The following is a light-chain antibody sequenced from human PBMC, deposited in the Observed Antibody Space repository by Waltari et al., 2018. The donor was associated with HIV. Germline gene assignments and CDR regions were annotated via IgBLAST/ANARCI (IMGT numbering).Light chain of an antibody. CDR1: QGITNY. CDR2: AAS. CDR3: QNYNSAPQIT. Sequence: DIQMTQSPSSLSASVGDRVTITCRATQGITNYLAWYQQKPGKAPKRLIYAASTLQSGVPRRFSGSGSGTDFTLTINSLQPEDVATYYCQNYNSAPQITFGHGTRLEIK. V-gene: IGKV1-27*01. J-gene: IGKJ5*01.